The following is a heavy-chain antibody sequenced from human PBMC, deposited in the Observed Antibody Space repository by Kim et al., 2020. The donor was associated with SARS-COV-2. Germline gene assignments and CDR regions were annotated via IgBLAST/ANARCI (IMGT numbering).Heavy chain of an antibody. D-gene: IGHD5-12*01. V-gene: IGHV1-69*04. J-gene: IGHJ4*02. CDR3: ARVGSGYGEPFDY. CDR1: GGTFSSYA. Sequence: SVKVSCKASGGTFSSYAISWVRQAPGQGLEWMGRIIPILGIANYAQKFQGRVTITADKSTSTAYMELSSLRSEDTAVYYCARVGSGYGEPFDYWGQGTLVTVSS. CDR2: IIPILGIA.